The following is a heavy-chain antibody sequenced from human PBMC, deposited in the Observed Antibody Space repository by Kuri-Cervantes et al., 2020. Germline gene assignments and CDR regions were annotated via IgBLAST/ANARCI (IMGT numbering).Heavy chain of an antibody. Sequence: GESLKISCAASGFTFSSYGMHWVRQAPGKGLEWVAVISYDGSNKYYADSVKGRFTISRDNSKNTLYLQINSLRAEDTAVYYCARVSTRWELTYAFDIWGQGTMVTVSS. J-gene: IGHJ3*02. V-gene: IGHV3-30*03. CDR3: ARVSTRWELTYAFDI. CDR1: GFTFSSYG. D-gene: IGHD1-26*01. CDR2: ISYDGSNK.